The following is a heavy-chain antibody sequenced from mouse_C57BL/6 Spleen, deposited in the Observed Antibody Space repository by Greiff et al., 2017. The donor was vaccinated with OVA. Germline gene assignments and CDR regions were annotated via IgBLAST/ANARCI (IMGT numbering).Heavy chain of an antibody. V-gene: IGHV2-2*01. Sequence: VKVVESGPGLVQPSQSLSITCTVSGFSLTSYGVHWVRQSPGKGLEWLGVIWSGGSTDYNAAFISRLSISKDNSKSQVFSKMNSLQADDTAIYYCARRGGGYFDVWGTGTTVTVSS. CDR1: GFSLTSYG. J-gene: IGHJ1*03. D-gene: IGHD1-1*02. CDR3: ARRGGGYFDV. CDR2: IWSGGST.